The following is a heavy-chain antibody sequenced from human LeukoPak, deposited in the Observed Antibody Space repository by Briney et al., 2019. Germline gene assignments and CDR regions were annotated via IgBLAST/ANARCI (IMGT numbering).Heavy chain of an antibody. V-gene: IGHV4-59*11. CDR3: TRDFGRGYCSNTSCFVPWFDP. CDR1: GGSISNHY. Sequence: SETLSLTCTVSGGSISNHYWSWIRQPPGKGLEWIGYIHYSGGTNYNPSLKSRVTISVDTSKNQFSLKLTSVTAADTAVYYCTRDFGRGYCSNTSCFVPWFDPWGQGTPVTVSP. D-gene: IGHD2-2*01. J-gene: IGHJ5*02. CDR2: IHYSGGT.